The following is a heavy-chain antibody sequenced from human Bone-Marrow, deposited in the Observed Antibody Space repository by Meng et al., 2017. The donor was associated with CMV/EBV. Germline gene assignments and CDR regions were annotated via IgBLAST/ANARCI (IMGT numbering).Heavy chain of an antibody. CDR3: ARGSDRYGSSLSD. V-gene: IGHV1-2*07. D-gene: IGHD5-18*01. CDR2: INSRSGVT. CDR1: GYTFTGYY. J-gene: IGHJ4*02. Sequence: ASVKVSCKASGYTFTGYYLHWVRQAPGQGLEWMGWINSRSGVTKYAHKFQGRVSMTRDTSMEVNRLTSDDTAVYYCARGSDRYGSSLSDWGQGTLVTVSS.